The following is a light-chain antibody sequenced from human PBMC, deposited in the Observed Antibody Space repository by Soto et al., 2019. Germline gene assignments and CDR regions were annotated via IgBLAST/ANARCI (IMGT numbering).Light chain of an antibody. Sequence: QSALTQPASVSGSPGQSITISCTGTSSDVGLYDYVSWYQQHPGKAPKLMIYEVSDWPSGVSNRFSGSKSGNTASLTISGLQAEDEADYYCSSYTTSSTYVFGTGTKLTVL. J-gene: IGLJ1*01. V-gene: IGLV2-14*01. CDR3: SSYTTSSTYV. CDR2: EVS. CDR1: SSDVGLYDY.